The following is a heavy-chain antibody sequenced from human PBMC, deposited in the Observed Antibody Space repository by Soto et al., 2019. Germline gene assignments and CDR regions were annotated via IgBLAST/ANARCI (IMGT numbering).Heavy chain of an antibody. V-gene: IGHV3-21*01. J-gene: IGHJ4*02. Sequence: EVQLVESGGGLVKPGRSLRLSCAASGFTFSSYSMNWVRQAPGKGLEWVSSISSSSSYIYYADSVKGRFTISRDNAKNSLYLQMNSLRAEDTAVYYCAREWGLWFGELPSDYWGQGTLVTVSS. CDR3: AREWGLWFGELPSDY. CDR1: GFTFSSYS. D-gene: IGHD3-10*01. CDR2: ISSSSSYI.